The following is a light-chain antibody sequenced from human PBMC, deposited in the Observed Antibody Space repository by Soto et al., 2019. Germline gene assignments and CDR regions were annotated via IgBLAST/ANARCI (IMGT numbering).Light chain of an antibody. CDR3: SSYTSSNTVV. CDR1: GGDVGGYNY. V-gene: IGLV2-14*01. Sequence: QSVLTQPASVSGSPGQSITISCTGTGGDVGGYNYVSWFQQHPGKAPQLMIYEVSNRPSGVSNRFSGSKSGNTASLTISGLQAEDEADYYCSSYTSSNTVVFGGGTKVTVL. CDR2: EVS. J-gene: IGLJ2*01.